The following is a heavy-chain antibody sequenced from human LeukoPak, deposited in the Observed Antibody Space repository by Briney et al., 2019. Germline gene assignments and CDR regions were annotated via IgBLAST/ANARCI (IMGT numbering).Heavy chain of an antibody. J-gene: IGHJ6*04. Sequence: SGPTLVNPTQTLTLTCIFSGFSLSTSGVGVGWIRQPPGKALEWLALIYWNDDKRYSPSLKSRLTITKDTSKNQVVLTMTNMDPVDTADFSCPHSERPGYPDFWGVYSWGKGTTVTVSS. CDR1: GFSLSTSGVG. V-gene: IGHV2-5*01. CDR3: PHSERPGYPDFWGVYS. CDR2: IYWNDDK. D-gene: IGHD3-3*01.